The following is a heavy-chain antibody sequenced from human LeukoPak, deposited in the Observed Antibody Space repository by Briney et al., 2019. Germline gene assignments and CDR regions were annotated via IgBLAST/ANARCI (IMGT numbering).Heavy chain of an antibody. Sequence: ASVKVSCKASGYTFTSYGISWVRQAPGQGLEWMGWISAYNGNTNYAQKLQGRVTMTTDTSTSTAYMELSSLRSEDTAVYYCARVPNSSGPFDYWGQGTLVTVSS. D-gene: IGHD3-22*01. CDR3: ARVPNSSGPFDY. CDR2: ISAYNGNT. CDR1: GYTFTSYG. V-gene: IGHV1-18*01. J-gene: IGHJ4*02.